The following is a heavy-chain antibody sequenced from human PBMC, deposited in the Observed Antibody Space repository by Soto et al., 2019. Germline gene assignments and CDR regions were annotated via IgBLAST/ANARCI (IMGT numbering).Heavy chain of an antibody. CDR3: ARMGPRAARPSY. D-gene: IGHD6-6*01. J-gene: IGHJ4*02. V-gene: IGHV3-11*01. CDR2: VSSSGTTM. CDR1: GFTFSDYD. Sequence: QVQLAESGGGLVEPGGYLRISCAASGFTFSDYDMSWIRQSPGKGLERVSFVSSSGTTMYFADSVKGRFTISRDNAKNSLYLQMNSLRAEDTAVYYCARMGPRAARPSYWGQGTLVTVSS.